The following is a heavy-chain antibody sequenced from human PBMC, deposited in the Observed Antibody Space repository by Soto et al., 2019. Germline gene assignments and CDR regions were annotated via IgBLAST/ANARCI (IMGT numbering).Heavy chain of an antibody. Sequence: QLQSQESGPGLVRPSGTLSLTCAVSGGFTSTNNWWSWVRQPPGKGLEWIGDAYHSGSTEYNPSLKSRVRISVDKSKNQISLKLTSATAADTAVYYCARSPPSAYYGGSGTFDYWGQGTLVTVSS. V-gene: IGHV4-4*02. CDR1: GGFTSTNNW. CDR2: AYHSGST. J-gene: IGHJ4*02. CDR3: ARSPPSAYYGGSGTFDY. D-gene: IGHD3-10*01.